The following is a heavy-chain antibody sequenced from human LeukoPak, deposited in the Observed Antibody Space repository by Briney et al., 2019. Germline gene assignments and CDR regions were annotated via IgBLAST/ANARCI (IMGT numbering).Heavy chain of an antibody. CDR3: ARSRYYDILTGYYHDPYYFDY. CDR2: ISAYNGNT. J-gene: IGHJ4*02. Sequence: GASVKVSCKASGYTFTSYGISWVRQAPGQGLEWMGWISAYNGNTNYAQKLQGRVTMTTDTSTSTAYMELRSLRSDDTAVYYCARSRYYDILTGYYHDPYYFDYWGQGTLVTVSS. CDR1: GYTFTSYG. D-gene: IGHD3-9*01. V-gene: IGHV1-18*01.